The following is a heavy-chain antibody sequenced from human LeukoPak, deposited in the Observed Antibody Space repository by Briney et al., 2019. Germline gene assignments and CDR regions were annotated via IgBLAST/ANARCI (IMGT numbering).Heavy chain of an antibody. J-gene: IGHJ4*02. CDR2: ISYDGSNK. CDR1: GFTFSSYG. V-gene: IGHV3-30*18. CDR3: AKLSIAARPGDY. D-gene: IGHD6-6*01. Sequence: GGSLRLSCAASGFTFSSYGMHWVRQAPGKGLEWVAVISYDGSNKYYADSVKGRFTISRDNSKNTLYLQMNSLRAEDTAVYYCAKLSIAARPGDYWAREPWSPSPQ.